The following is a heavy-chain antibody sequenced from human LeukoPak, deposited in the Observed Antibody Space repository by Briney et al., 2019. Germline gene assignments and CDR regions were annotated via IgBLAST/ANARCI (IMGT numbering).Heavy chain of an antibody. CDR3: ARDRRSSGWYAFDI. J-gene: IGHJ3*02. Sequence: SETLSLTCTVSGGSINNRNFYWNWIRQPPGKGLEWIGNIYYSGSSSYNPSLKSRATISVDTSKNQFSLKLTSVTAADTAVYSCARDRRSSGWYAFDIWGQGAMVTVSS. V-gene: IGHV4-39*07. D-gene: IGHD6-19*01. CDR2: IYYSGSS. CDR1: GGSINNRNFY.